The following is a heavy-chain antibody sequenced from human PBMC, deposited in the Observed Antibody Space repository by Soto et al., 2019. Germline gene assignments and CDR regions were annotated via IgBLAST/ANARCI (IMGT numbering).Heavy chain of an antibody. CDR2: INPSAGST. D-gene: IGHD2-2*01. Sequence: QVQLVQSGAEVKKPGASVTVSCKASGYTFTSYYMHWVRQAPGQGFEWMGIINPSAGSTSYAQKFQGRVTMTSDSSTSTVYMELSSMRSEDTAVYYCARGGGSYAHDCWVQGTLVTVSS. J-gene: IGHJ4*02. CDR3: ARGGGSYAHDC. CDR1: GYTFTSYY. V-gene: IGHV1-46*01.